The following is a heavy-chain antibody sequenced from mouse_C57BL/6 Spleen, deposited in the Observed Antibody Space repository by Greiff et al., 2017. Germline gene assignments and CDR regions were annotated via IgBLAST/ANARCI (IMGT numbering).Heavy chain of an antibody. J-gene: IGHJ2*01. D-gene: IGHD2-3*01. Sequence: EVNVVESGEGLVKPGGSLKLSCAASGFTFSSYAMSWVRQTPEKRLEWVAYLSSGGDYIYYADTVKGLFTISRDNARNTLYLQMSSLKSEDTSMDYCTRDGTVLYFDYWGQGTTLTVSS. V-gene: IGHV5-9-1*02. CDR3: TRDGTVLYFDY. CDR2: LSSGGDYI. CDR1: GFTFSSYA.